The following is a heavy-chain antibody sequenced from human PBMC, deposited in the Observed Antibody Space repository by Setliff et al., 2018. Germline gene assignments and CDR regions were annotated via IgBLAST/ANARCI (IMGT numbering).Heavy chain of an antibody. CDR2: VYYSGSA. Sequence: PSETLSLTCTVSGGSISTYYWSWIRQSPGKGLEWIGYVYYSGSATYNPSLKSRVTISVDTSRNQFSLKVSSVTAADTAVYYCARHENDYGDYDDAFDIWGQGTMVTVSS. CDR1: GGSISTYY. J-gene: IGHJ3*02. D-gene: IGHD4-17*01. V-gene: IGHV4-59*08. CDR3: ARHENDYGDYDDAFDI.